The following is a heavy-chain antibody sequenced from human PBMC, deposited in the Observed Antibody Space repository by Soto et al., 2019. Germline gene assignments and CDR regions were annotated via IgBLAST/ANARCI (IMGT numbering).Heavy chain of an antibody. V-gene: IGHV1-69*01. CDR2: IIPIFASS. CDR3: AKDVGFQPLLFVFET. D-gene: IGHD2-15*01. J-gene: IGHJ5*02. Sequence: QVQLVQSGAEVKKPGSSVRVSCKASGGTFSNFGFSWVRQAPGQGLEWMGGIIPIFASSNYAQKFQGRLTITADESTSTAYMDLSSLRSEDTAVYFCAKDVGFQPLLFVFETWGQGTLVTVSS. CDR1: GGTFSNFG.